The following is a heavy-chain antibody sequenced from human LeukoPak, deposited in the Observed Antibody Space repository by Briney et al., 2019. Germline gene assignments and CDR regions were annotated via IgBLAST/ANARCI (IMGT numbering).Heavy chain of an antibody. V-gene: IGHV3-23*01. CDR3: AKDRGYRNWNWAY. D-gene: IGHD1-7*01. J-gene: IGHJ4*02. CDR1: GFTFNTYA. Sequence: GGSLRLSCAASGFTFNTYAMTWVRQAPGKGLEWVSSISRSGGNTYYADSVKGRFTISRDNSKNTLYLQMNSLRAEDTAVYYCAKDRGYRNWNWAYWGQGTLVTVSS. CDR2: ISRSGGNT.